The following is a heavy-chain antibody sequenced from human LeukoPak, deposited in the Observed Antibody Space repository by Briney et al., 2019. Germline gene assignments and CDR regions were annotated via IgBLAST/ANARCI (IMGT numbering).Heavy chain of an antibody. J-gene: IGHJ4*02. Sequence: SETLSLTCTVSGGFFSSTTYFWAWIRQPPGKGLQWLGTIYYSGTSYFNPSLETRVTLSVDTSKNQFSLRLTSVTAADTAVHYCASLFDNFPENRFDYWGRGTLVTVSS. CDR3: ASLFDNFPENRFDY. V-gene: IGHV4-39*01. D-gene: IGHD5-24*01. CDR1: GGFFSSTTYF. CDR2: IYYSGTS.